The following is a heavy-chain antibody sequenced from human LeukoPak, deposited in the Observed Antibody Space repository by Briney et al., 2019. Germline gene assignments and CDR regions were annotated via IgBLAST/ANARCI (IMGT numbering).Heavy chain of an antibody. CDR3: AKNGDRGAYCTGGTCYPYFYYYMDV. Sequence: GGSLRLSCAASGFTFSSYGMSWVRQAPGKGLEWVSAISGSGGSTYYADSVKGRSTISRDNSKNTLYLQMNSLRAEDTAVYYCAKNGDRGAYCTGGTCYPYFYYYMDVWGKGTTVTI. CDR2: ISGSGGST. CDR1: GFTFSSYG. J-gene: IGHJ6*03. V-gene: IGHV3-23*01. D-gene: IGHD2-15*01.